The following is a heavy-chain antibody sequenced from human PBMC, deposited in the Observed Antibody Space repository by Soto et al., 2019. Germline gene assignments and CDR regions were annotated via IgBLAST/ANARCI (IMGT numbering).Heavy chain of an antibody. V-gene: IGHV1-8*01. CDR1: GYTFTSYD. CDR2: MNPNSGNT. J-gene: IGHJ4*02. CDR3: ARSGDSYSSGWYAFDY. Sequence: GASVKVSCKASGYTFTSYDINWVRQATGQGLEWMGWMNPNSGNTGYAQKFQGRVTMTRNTSISTVYMELSSLRSEDTAVYYCARSGDSYSSGWYAFDYCGQGTLVTVSS. D-gene: IGHD6-19*01.